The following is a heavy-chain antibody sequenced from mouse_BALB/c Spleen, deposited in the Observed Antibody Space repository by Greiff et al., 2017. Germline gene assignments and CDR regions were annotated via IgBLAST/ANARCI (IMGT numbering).Heavy chain of an antibody. V-gene: IGHV5-4*02. J-gene: IGHJ3*01. Sequence: EVKVEESGGGLVKPGGSLKLSCAASGFTFSDYYMYWVRQTPEKRLEWVATISDGGSYTYYTDSVKGRFTISRDNAKNNLYLQVSSLKSEDTTMYYCERERTLAWFAYWGQGTLVTVSA. CDR3: ERERTLAWFAY. CDR1: GFTFSDYY. CDR2: ISDGGSYT.